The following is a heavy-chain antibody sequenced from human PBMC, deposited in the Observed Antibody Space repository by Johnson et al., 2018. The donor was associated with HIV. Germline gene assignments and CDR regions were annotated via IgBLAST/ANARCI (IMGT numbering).Heavy chain of an antibody. D-gene: IGHD2-15*01. V-gene: IGHV3-11*01. CDR1: GFTFSDFY. CDR3: ARGGSCYNAHFDI. Sequence: QEQLVESGGGLVKPGGSLRLSCAVSGFTFSDFYMSWIRQAPGQGLEWVSYISSSGGTIYYADSVKGRFTISRDNAKNSLYLQMNSLRAEDTAVYYCARGGSCYNAHFDIWGQGTMVTVSS. J-gene: IGHJ3*02. CDR2: ISSSGGTI.